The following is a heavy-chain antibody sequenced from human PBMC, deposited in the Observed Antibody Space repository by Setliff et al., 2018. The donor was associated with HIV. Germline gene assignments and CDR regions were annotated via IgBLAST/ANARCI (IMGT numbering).Heavy chain of an antibody. J-gene: IGHJ4*02. V-gene: IGHV1-24*01. D-gene: IGHD6-13*01. CDR3: ARRGRHAAPGITYYLDY. CDR1: GYTLTELS. CDR2: FDPEDGET. Sequence: ASVKVSCKISGYTLTELSIHWVRQAPGKGLEWMANFDPEDGETFYAQKFQGRLTMTEDTSTDTAYMELSSLRSDDTAMYYCARRGRHAAPGITYYLDYWGQGTLVTVSS.